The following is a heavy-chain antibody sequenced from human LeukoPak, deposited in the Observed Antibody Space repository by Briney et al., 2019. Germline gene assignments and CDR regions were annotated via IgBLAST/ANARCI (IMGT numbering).Heavy chain of an antibody. CDR1: GGTFSSHG. CDR2: IIPIFGAT. CDR3: ARRWPHSSGYYLFDY. J-gene: IGHJ4*02. Sequence: ASVKVSCKASGGTFSSHGFSWVRQAPGQGLEWMGGIIPIFGATNYAQEFQGRVTITTDDSTSTGYMELSSLRSEDTAVYYCARRWPHSSGYYLFDYWGQGTLVTVSS. V-gene: IGHV1-69*05. D-gene: IGHD3-22*01.